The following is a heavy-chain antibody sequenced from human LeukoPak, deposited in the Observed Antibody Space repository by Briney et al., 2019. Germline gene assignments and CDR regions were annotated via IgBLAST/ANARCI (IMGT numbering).Heavy chain of an antibody. J-gene: IGHJ5*02. Sequence: SETLSLTCTVSGGSISSGDYSWSWIRQPPGKGLEWIGYIYYSGSTYYNPSLKSRVTISVDTSKNQFSLKLSSVTAADTAVYYCARVRRGGGYCTNGVCYSNWFDPWGQGTLVTVSS. CDR2: IYYSGST. V-gene: IGHV4-30-4*01. D-gene: IGHD2-8*01. CDR1: GGSISSGDYS. CDR3: ARVRRGGGYCTNGVCYSNWFDP.